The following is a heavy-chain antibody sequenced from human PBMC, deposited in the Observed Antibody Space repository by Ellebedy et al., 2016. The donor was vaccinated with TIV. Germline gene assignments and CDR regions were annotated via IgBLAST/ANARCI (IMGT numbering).Heavy chain of an antibody. V-gene: IGHV1-69*13. D-gene: IGHD3-10*01. CDR1: GGTFSSYA. J-gene: IGHJ4*02. CDR3: AIEDYGSGSYYSY. CDR2: IIPIFGTA. Sequence: ASVKVSCKASGGTFSSYAISWVRQAPGQGLEWMGGIIPIFGTANYAQKFQGRVTITADESTSTAYMELSSLRSEDTAMYYCAIEDYGSGSYYSYWGQGTLVTVSS.